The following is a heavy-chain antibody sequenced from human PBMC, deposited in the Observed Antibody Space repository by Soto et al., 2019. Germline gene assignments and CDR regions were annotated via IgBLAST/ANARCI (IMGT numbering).Heavy chain of an antibody. Sequence: ASVQVSCKVSGYTLTELSMHWVRQAPGKGLEWMGGFDPEDGETIYAQKFQGRVTMTEDTSTDTAYMELSSLRSEDTAVYYCAIGPRGYSGYDLNFDYWGQGTLVTVSS. J-gene: IGHJ4*02. CDR1: GYTLTELS. V-gene: IGHV1-24*01. CDR3: AIGPRGYSGYDLNFDY. CDR2: FDPEDGET. D-gene: IGHD5-12*01.